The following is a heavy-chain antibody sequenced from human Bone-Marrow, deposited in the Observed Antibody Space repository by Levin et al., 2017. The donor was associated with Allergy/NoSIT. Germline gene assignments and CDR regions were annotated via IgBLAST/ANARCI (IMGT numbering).Heavy chain of an antibody. Sequence: GGSLRLSCAASGFTFSSYSMNWVRQAPGKGLEWVSSISSSSSYIYYADSVKGRFTISRDNAKNSLYLQMNSLRAEDTAVYYCARPDYDILTGYFGVGVYWGQGTLVTVSS. J-gene: IGHJ4*02. CDR3: ARPDYDILTGYFGVGVY. CDR1: GFTFSSYS. CDR2: ISSSSSYI. D-gene: IGHD3-9*01. V-gene: IGHV3-21*01.